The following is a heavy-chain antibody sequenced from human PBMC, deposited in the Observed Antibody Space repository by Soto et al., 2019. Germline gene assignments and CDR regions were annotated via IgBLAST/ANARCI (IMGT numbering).Heavy chain of an antibody. J-gene: IGHJ5*02. CDR2: IYSSGST. D-gene: IGHD6-19*01. Sequence: SETLSLTCTVSGGAINSYYWTWIRQPAGKGLEWIGRIYSSGSTKYNPSLQSRVTMSLDTSKNQFSLRLTSVTAADTAVYYCATRIGNIGWYWLDTWGQGTLVTVSS. CDR1: GGAINSYY. CDR3: ATRIGNIGWYWLDT. V-gene: IGHV4-4*07.